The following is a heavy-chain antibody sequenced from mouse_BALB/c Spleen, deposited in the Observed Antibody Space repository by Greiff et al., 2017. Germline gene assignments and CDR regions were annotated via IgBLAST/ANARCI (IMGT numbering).Heavy chain of an antibody. CDR2: ISYDGSN. V-gene: IGHV3-6*02. CDR1: GYSITSGYY. J-gene: IGHJ3*01. Sequence: EVQLQESGPGLVKPSQSLSLTCSVTGYSITSGYYWNWIRQFPGNKLEWMGYISYDGSNNYNPSLKNRISITRDTSKNQFFLKLNSVTTEDTATYYCARGGPGLRFAYWGQGTLVTVSA. CDR3: ARGGPGLRFAY. D-gene: IGHD2-13*01.